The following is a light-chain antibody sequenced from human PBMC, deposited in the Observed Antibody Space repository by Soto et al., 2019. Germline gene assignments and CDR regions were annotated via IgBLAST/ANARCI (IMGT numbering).Light chain of an antibody. J-gene: IGKJ1*01. CDR2: DAS. CDR3: QQYDSSPKT. Sequence: EVVLTQSPATLSLSPGERATLSCRASQSVSIFLSWYQQKPGQAPRLLIYDASNRATGIPARFSGSGSGTDFTLTISRLEPEDFAVYYCQQYDSSPKTFGQGTKVDI. V-gene: IGKV3-11*01. CDR1: QSVSIF.